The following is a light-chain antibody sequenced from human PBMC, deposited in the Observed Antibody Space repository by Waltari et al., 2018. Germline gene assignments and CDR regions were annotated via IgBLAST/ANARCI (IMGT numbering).Light chain of an antibody. Sequence: DIVMTQSPDSLAGSLGERATINCKSSQNILYSPNSKNYLPWYQHKPGQPPKLLFYWASTRESGVPDRFSGSGSGTDFTLTISSLQAEDVAVYYCQQYYSIPYTFGQGTQLEIK. J-gene: IGKJ2*01. CDR1: QNILYSPNSKNY. V-gene: IGKV4-1*01. CDR3: QQYYSIPYT. CDR2: WAS.